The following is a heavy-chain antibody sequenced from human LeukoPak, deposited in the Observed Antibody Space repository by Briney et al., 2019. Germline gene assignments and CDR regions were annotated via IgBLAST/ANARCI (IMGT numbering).Heavy chain of an antibody. D-gene: IGHD1-26*01. V-gene: IGHV3-23*01. Sequence: PGGSLRLSCAASGFTFSSYAMSWVRQAPGKGLEWVSAISGSGGSTYYSDSVKGRFTISRDNSKNTLYLQMNSLRAGDTAVYYCAKGWELLGVFDYWGQGTLVTVSS. CDR3: AKGWELLGVFDY. CDR2: ISGSGGST. CDR1: GFTFSSYA. J-gene: IGHJ4*02.